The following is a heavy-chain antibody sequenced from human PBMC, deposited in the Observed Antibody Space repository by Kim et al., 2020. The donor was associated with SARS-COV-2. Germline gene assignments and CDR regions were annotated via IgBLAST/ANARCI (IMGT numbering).Heavy chain of an antibody. CDR3: ARDSRSSPVDSSGYYWAFDI. V-gene: IGHV3-21*01. CDR2: ISSSSSYI. Sequence: GGSLRLSCAASGFTFSSYSMNWVRQAPGKGLEWVSSISSSSSYIYYADSVKGRFTISRDNAKNSLYLQMNSLRAEDTAVYYCARDSRSSPVDSSGYYWAFDIWGQGTMVTVCS. CDR1: GFTFSSYS. D-gene: IGHD3-22*01. J-gene: IGHJ3*02.